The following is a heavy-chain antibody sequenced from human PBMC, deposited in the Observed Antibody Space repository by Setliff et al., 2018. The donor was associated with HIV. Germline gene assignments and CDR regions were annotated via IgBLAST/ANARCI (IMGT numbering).Heavy chain of an antibody. J-gene: IGHJ4*02. V-gene: IGHV4-34*01. CDR2: INQNGRT. CDR1: GGSFSNYY. D-gene: IGHD3-3*01. CDR3: AREKSITSAWYGGYYFDY. Sequence: PSETLSLTCAIYGGSFSNYYWSWIRHTPGRGLEWIAEINQNGRTNYNPALKSRVLVSLDTSKNQCSLHLVSATAADTAVYFCAREKSITSAWYGGYYFDYWGQGTTVTVSS.